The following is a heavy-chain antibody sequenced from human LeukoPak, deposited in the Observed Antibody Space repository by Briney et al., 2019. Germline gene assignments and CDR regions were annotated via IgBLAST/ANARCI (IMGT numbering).Heavy chain of an antibody. J-gene: IGHJ4*02. D-gene: IGHD2-8*01. CDR1: GYTFNNYF. Sequence: ASVKVSCKASGYTFNNYFIRWVGQAPGQGVEWVGWISPHSHTTHYAEKVQGRVTMTTDTSTSTVYMELKGLRSDDTAVYFCARGQSMYYWGQGTPVTVSS. CDR2: ISPHSHTT. V-gene: IGHV1-18*01. CDR3: ARGQSMYY.